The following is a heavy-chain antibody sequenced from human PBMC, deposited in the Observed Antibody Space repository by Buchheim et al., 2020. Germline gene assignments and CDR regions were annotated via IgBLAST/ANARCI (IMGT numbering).Heavy chain of an antibody. CDR2: IYYSGST. D-gene: IGHD2-15*01. CDR1: GGSISSGGYY. CDR3: ARDSKGYCSGGSCYSKSGRWFDP. J-gene: IGHJ5*02. Sequence: QVQLQESGPGLVKPSQTLSLTCTVSGGSISSGGYYWSWIRQHPGKGLEWIGYIYYSGSTYYNPSLKSRVTISVDTSKNQFSLKLSSVTAADTAVYYCARDSKGYCSGGSCYSKSGRWFDPWGQGTL. V-gene: IGHV4-31*03.